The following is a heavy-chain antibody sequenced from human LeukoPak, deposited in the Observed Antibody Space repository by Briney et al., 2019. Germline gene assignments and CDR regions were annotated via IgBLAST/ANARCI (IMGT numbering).Heavy chain of an antibody. V-gene: IGHV3-48*03. CDR2: ISGSGTTI. CDR3: ARGGLYSSTLGY. J-gene: IGHJ4*02. D-gene: IGHD6-19*01. Sequence: PGGSLRLSCAASGFTFSRYEMQWVRQAPGKGLQWVSYISGSGTTIYYADSVKGRFTISRDNAKNSLYLQMSSLRAEDTAVYYCARGGLYSSTLGYWGQGTLVTVSS. CDR1: GFTFSRYE.